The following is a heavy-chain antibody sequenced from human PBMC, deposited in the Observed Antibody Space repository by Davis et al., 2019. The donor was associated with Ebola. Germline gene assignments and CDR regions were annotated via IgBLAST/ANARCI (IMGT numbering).Heavy chain of an antibody. CDR2: IKQDGSEK. CDR1: GFSVTTNY. V-gene: IGHV3-7*03. CDR3: ARGDSSSWYYYGMDV. D-gene: IGHD6-13*01. J-gene: IGHJ6*04. Sequence: GESLKISCAGSGFSVTTNYMSWVRQAPGKGLEWVANIKQDGSEKYYVDSVKGRFTISRDNAKNSLYLQMNSLRAEDTAVYYCARGDSSSWYYYGMDVWGKGTTVTVSS.